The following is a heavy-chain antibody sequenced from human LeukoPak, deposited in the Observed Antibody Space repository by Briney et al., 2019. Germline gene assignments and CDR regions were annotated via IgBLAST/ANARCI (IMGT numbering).Heavy chain of an antibody. CDR1: GFTFSSYA. Sequence: TGESLRLSCAASGFTFSSYAMSWVRQAPGKGLEWVSAISGSGGSTYYADSVKGRFTISRDNSKNTLYLQMNSLRAEDTAVYYCAKDSRIAVAGRGDLDYWGQGTLVTVSS. J-gene: IGHJ4*02. CDR3: AKDSRIAVAGRGDLDY. D-gene: IGHD6-19*01. V-gene: IGHV3-23*01. CDR2: ISGSGGST.